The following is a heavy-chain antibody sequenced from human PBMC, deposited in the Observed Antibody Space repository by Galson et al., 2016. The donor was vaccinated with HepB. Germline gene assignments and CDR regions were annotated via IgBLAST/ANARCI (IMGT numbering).Heavy chain of an antibody. Sequence: SLRLSCAASGLTISSYWLHWVRQAPGEGLVWVSRINRDGSSTGYADSVKGRFAISRDNAKNTLYLQMNSLRAEDSAVYYCASPRGSDFWSNYPYYYYAMDVWGLGTTVTVSS. CDR3: ASPRGSDFWSNYPYYYYAMDV. J-gene: IGHJ6*02. D-gene: IGHD3-3*01. CDR1: GLTISSYW. CDR2: INRDGSST. V-gene: IGHV3-74*01.